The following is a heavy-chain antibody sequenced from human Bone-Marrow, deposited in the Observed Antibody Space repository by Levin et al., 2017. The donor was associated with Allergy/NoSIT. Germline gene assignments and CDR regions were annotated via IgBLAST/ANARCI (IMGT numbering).Heavy chain of an antibody. Sequence: ASVKVSCKASGYTFTAHYIHWVRQAPGQGLEWMGYTNPNSAVTYYTHILQGRVTMTSDTTTTTAFLELRGLRFDDTAVYYCARDSFGRGNYNRLCDPWGQGTLVTVSS. CDR1: GYTFTAHY. J-gene: IGHJ5*02. V-gene: IGHV1-2*02. CDR3: ARDSFGRGNYNRLCDP. D-gene: IGHD1-14*01. CDR2: TNPNSAVT.